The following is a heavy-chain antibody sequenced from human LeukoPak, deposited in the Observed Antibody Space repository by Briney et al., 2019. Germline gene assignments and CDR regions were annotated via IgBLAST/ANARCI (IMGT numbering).Heavy chain of an antibody. CDR1: GFTFTAYL. Sequence: GGSLRLSCAASGFTFTAYLIHWVRQAPGKGLEWVAVMSSDGNAMFYADSVKGRFTISRDNSKNTLYLQMNSLRAEDTAVYYCAKSYSSGWYYFDYWGQGTLVTVSS. D-gene: IGHD6-19*01. V-gene: IGHV3-30-3*02. J-gene: IGHJ4*02. CDR2: MSSDGNAM. CDR3: AKSYSSGWYYFDY.